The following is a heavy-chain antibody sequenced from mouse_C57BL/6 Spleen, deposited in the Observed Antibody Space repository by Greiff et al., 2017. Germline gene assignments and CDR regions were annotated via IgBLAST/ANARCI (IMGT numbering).Heavy chain of an antibody. CDR2: IDPSASYT. CDR3: ARAPSLLRYPSYWYFDV. V-gene: IGHV1-69*01. CDR1: GYTFTSYW. J-gene: IGHJ1*03. Sequence: QVQLQQPGAELVMPGASVKLSCKASGYTFTSYWMHWVKQRPGQGLEWIGEIDPSASYTNYNQKFKGKSTLTVDKSSSSAYMQLSSLTSEDSAVYYCARAPSLLRYPSYWYFDVWGTGTTVTVSS. D-gene: IGHD1-1*01.